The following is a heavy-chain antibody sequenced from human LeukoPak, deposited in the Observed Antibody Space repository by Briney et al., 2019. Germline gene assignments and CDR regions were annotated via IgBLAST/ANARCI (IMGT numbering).Heavy chain of an antibody. J-gene: IGHJ5*02. CDR3: ARHVRKRGIAVAGTPGWFDP. D-gene: IGHD6-19*01. CDR2: INHSGST. CDR1: GGSFSGYY. Sequence: PSETLSLTCAVYGGSFSGYYWSWIRQPPGKGLEWIGEINHSGSTYYNPSLKSRVTMSVDTSKNQFSLKLSSVTAADTAVYYCARHVRKRGIAVAGTPGWFDPWGQGTLVTVSS. V-gene: IGHV4-34*01.